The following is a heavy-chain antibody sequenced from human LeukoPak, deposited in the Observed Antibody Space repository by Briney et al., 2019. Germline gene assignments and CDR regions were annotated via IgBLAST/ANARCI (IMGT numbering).Heavy chain of an antibody. CDR3: AREATVRGVTTNFDY. V-gene: IGHV4-4*07. CDR1: GGSISSYY. D-gene: IGHD3-10*01. J-gene: IGHJ4*02. Sequence: SETLSLTCTASGGSISSYYWSWIRQPAGKGLEWIGRIYTSGSTNYNPSLKSRVTMSVDTSKNQFSLKLSSVTAADTAVYYCAREATVRGVTTNFDYWGQGTLVTVSS. CDR2: IYTSGST.